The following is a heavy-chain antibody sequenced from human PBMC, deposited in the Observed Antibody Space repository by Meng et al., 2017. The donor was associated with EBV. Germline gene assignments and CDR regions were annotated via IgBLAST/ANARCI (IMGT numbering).Heavy chain of an antibody. J-gene: IGHJ4*02. CDR1: GGPFRYYA. V-gene: IGHV1-69*01. D-gene: IGHD3-10*01. CDR2: FLPRLGAP. CDR3: ASESGRGYTPDY. Sequence: QVHLVQSVAEVKKPGSSVKVSCKTSGGPFRYYAISWVRQAPGQGLEWLGGFLPRLGAPNYAQKFHGRVKITADESTSTHYMDLSSLRSEDTAIYYCASESGRGYTPDYWGQGTLVTVSS.